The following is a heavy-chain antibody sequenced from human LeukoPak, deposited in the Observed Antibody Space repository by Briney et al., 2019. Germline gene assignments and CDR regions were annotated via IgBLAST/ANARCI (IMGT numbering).Heavy chain of an antibody. J-gene: IGHJ2*01. CDR3: ARGRGWYFDL. Sequence: QPGGSLRLSCAASGFTFSNYAMNWVRQAPGKGLEWVSGISATGGTSYYADSVKGRFIISRDNSKNTLYLQMNSLRVEDTAVYYCARGRGWYFDLWGRGTLVTVSS. D-gene: IGHD3-10*01. CDR2: ISATGGTS. CDR1: GFTFSNYA. V-gene: IGHV3-23*01.